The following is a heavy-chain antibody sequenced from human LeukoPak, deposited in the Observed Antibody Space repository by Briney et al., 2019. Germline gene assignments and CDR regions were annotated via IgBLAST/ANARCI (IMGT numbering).Heavy chain of an antibody. D-gene: IGHD2-8*01. CDR2: INHGGST. V-gene: IGHV4-34*01. Sequence: SETLSLTCAVYGGSFSGYYWSWIRQPPGKGLEWIGEINHGGSTNYNPSLKSRVTISVATSKKQFSLKLSAVTAADTAVYYCARGGKGGYCTNGVCRYFDYWGQGTLVTVSS. CDR3: ARGGKGGYCTNGVCRYFDY. CDR1: GGSFSGYY. J-gene: IGHJ4*02.